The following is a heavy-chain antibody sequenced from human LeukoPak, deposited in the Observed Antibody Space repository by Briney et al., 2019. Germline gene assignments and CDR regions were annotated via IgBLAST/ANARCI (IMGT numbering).Heavy chain of an antibody. CDR1: GYSFTSYW. Sequence: GESLKISCKGSGYSFTSYWVGWVRQMPGKGLEWMGIIYPADSDTRYSPSFQGHVTMSVDESITTVYLQWSALRASDTAMYYCARHVVVSAVGGKDAFDIWGQGTMVIVSS. V-gene: IGHV5-51*01. CDR2: IYPADSDT. CDR3: ARHVVVSAVGGKDAFDI. D-gene: IGHD2-21*02. J-gene: IGHJ3*02.